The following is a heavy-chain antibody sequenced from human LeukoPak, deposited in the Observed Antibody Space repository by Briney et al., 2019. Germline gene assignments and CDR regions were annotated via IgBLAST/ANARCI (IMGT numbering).Heavy chain of an antibody. V-gene: IGHV4-31*03. CDR1: GGSISSGGYY. Sequence: SQTLSLTCTVSGGSISSGGYYWSWIRQHPGKGLEWIGYIHYNGNTYYNPSLKSRVTISVDTSKNQFFLKLNSVTAADTAVFYCARGAMGGANWFDPWGQGTLVTVSS. D-gene: IGHD5-18*01. CDR3: ARGAMGGANWFDP. CDR2: IHYNGNT. J-gene: IGHJ5*02.